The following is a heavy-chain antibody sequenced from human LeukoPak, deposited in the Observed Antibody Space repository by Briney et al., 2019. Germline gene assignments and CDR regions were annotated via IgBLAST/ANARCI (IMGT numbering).Heavy chain of an antibody. J-gene: IGHJ4*02. V-gene: IGHV3-30*02. Sequence: PGGSLRLSCAASGFTFSSYGMHWVRQAPGKGLEWVAFIRYDGSNKYYADSVKGRFTISRDNSKNTLYLQMNSLRAEDTAVYYCAKDSDYDILTGYENYFDYWGQGTLVTVSS. CDR2: IRYDGSNK. CDR3: AKDSDYDILTGYENYFDY. D-gene: IGHD3-9*01. CDR1: GFTFSSYG.